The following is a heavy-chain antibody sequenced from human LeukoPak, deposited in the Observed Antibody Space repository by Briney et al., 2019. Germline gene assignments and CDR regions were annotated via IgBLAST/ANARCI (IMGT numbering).Heavy chain of an antibody. Sequence: PSETLSLTCAVYVGSFSGYYWSWIRQPPWKGLEWLGEINHSGSTNYNPSLKSRVTISVDTSKNQFSLKLSSVTAADTAVYYCARGGGKLHYLAYWGQGTLVTVSS. D-gene: IGHD1-7*01. J-gene: IGHJ4*02. CDR1: VGSFSGYY. CDR2: INHSGST. CDR3: ARGGGKLHYLAY. V-gene: IGHV4-34*01.